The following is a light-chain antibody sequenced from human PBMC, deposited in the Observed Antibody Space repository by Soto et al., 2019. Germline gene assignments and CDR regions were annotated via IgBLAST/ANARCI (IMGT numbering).Light chain of an antibody. CDR2: RNN. CDR1: SSNIGTNY. J-gene: IGLJ2*01. CDR3: AAWDDRLSGQGV. Sequence: QSVLTQPPSASGTPGQRVTISCSGSSSNIGTNYVYWYQQLPGTAPKLLIYRNNERPSAVPDRFSGSKSGTSASLAISGLRSEEEVDYYCAAWDDRLSGQGVFGGGTKLT. V-gene: IGLV1-47*01.